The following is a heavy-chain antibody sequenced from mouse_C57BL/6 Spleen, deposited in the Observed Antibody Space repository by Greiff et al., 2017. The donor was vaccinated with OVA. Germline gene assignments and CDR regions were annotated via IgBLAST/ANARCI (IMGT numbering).Heavy chain of an antibody. D-gene: IGHD1-1*01. V-gene: IGHV1-61*01. J-gene: IGHJ1*03. Sequence: QVQLQQPGAELVRPGSSVKLSCKASGYTFTSYWMDWVKQRPGQGLEWIGNIYPSDSETHYKQKFKDKATLTVDKSSSTAYMQLRSLTSEDSAVYYCAREDYYYGSSYWYFDVWGTGTTVTVSS. CDR3: AREDYYYGSSYWYFDV. CDR1: GYTFTSYW. CDR2: IYPSDSET.